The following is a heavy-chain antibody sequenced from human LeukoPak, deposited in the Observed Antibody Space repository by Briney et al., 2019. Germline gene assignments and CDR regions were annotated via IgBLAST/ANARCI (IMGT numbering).Heavy chain of an antibody. CDR3: ARDKKSGESSEIDY. J-gene: IGHJ4*02. CDR2: INRDGSTT. D-gene: IGHD3-10*01. CDR1: GFTFSNYW. V-gene: IGHV3-74*03. Sequence: PGGSLRLSCAASGFTFSNYWVHWVRPAPGKGLVGVSRINRDGSTTKYADSVKGRFTVARDNAKNTLNLQMNSLRAEDTAVYYCARDKKSGESSEIDYWGQGTLVTVSS.